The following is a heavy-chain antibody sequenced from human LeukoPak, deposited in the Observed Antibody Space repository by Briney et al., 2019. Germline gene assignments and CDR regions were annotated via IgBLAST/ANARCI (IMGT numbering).Heavy chain of an antibody. D-gene: IGHD1-1*01. CDR2: IIPIFGTA. J-gene: IGHJ3*02. V-gene: IGHV1-69*13. CDR3: ARDPGTGTDAFDI. CDR1: RNTFNDYY. Sequence: SVKVSCKASRNTFNDYYIYWVQQAPGQGLEWMGGIIPIFGTANYAQKFQGRVTITADESTSTAYMELSSLRSEDTAVYYCARDPGTGTDAFDIWGQGTMVTVSS.